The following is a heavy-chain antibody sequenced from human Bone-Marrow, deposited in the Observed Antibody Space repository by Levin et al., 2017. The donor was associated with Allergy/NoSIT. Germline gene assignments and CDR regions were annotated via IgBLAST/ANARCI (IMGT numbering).Heavy chain of an antibody. Sequence: GGSLRLSCAASGFIFNDYGMHWVRQAPGKGLEWVSGITWNSGKTAYADSVKGRFTISRDNAKRFLYLQMSTLRAEDTALYYCAKDITGDYYNYYGMDVWGQGTTVTVSS. CDR3: AKDITGDYYNYYGMDV. V-gene: IGHV3-9*01. CDR2: ITWNSGKT. J-gene: IGHJ6*02. D-gene: IGHD1-14*01. CDR1: GFIFNDYG.